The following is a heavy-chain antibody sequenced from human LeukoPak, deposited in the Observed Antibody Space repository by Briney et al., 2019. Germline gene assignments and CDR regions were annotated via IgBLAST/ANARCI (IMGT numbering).Heavy chain of an antibody. V-gene: IGHV4-4*07. CDR3: ARDGGWDSSGYYPATFDY. J-gene: IGHJ4*02. CDR2: IYTSGST. D-gene: IGHD3-22*01. CDR1: GGSISSYY. Sequence: SETLSLTCTVSGGSISSYYWSWIRQPAGKGLEWIGRIYTSGSTNYNPSLKSRVTMSVDTSKNQFSLKLSSVTAADTAVYYCARDGGWDSSGYYPATFDYWGQGTLVTVSP.